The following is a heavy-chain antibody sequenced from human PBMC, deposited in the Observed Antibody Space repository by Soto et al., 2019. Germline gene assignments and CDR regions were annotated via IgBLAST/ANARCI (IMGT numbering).Heavy chain of an antibody. V-gene: IGHV1-18*01. D-gene: IGHD4-17*01. CDR3: ARGLRVDY. Sequence: QVQLMQSGAEVKKPGASVKVSCRTSGYTFANFGISWVRQAPGQGLEWMGWISTYNGETNSAQHFQDRVTMTMDTSATTAYMELRSLRSDDTAVYYCARGLRVDYWGQGTLVTVSS. J-gene: IGHJ4*02. CDR2: ISTYNGET. CDR1: GYTFANFG.